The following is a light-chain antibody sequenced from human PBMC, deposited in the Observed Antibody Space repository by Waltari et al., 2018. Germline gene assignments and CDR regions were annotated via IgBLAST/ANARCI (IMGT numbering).Light chain of an antibody. Sequence: QSALTQPASVSGSPGQSITISCTGTSSDVGRYALVSWYQQHPGNAPKLMIYDVTKRPSGVSSRFSASKSGNTASLTISGLQSEDEADYFCSSYRSSTTPIPVFGGGTKLTVL. CDR1: SSDVGRYAL. CDR2: DVT. CDR3: SSYRSSTTPIPV. V-gene: IGLV2-14*02. J-gene: IGLJ2*01.